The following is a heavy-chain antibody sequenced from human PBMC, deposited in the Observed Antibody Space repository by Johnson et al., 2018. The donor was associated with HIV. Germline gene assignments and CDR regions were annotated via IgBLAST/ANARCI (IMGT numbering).Heavy chain of an antibody. CDR3: ARDPFPRFYAFDI. CDR1: GFTFSSYA. CDR2: ISYDGSNK. V-gene: IGHV3-30*04. J-gene: IGHJ3*02. Sequence: QEQLVESGGGVVQPGRSLRLSCAASGFTFSSYAMHWVRQAPGKGLEWVAVISYDGSNKYYVDSVKGRFTISRDNSKNTLYLQMNSLRAEDTAVYYCARDPFPRFYAFDIWGQGTMVTVSS.